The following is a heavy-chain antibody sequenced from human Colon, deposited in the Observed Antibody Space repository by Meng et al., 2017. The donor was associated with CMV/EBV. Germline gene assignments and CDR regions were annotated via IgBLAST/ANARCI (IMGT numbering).Heavy chain of an antibody. CDR1: LSSYT. J-gene: IGHJ2*01. CDR2: ISSSSGYI. CDR3: ARSRDIVLEPASIGWYFDL. V-gene: IGHV3-21*01. Sequence: LSSYTMNWVRHAPGKGLEWVSSISSSSGYIFYADSVKGRFTISRDNADNSLSLQMNSLRVEDTAVYYCARSRDIVLEPASIGWYFDLWGRGTLVTVSS. D-gene: IGHD2-2*01.